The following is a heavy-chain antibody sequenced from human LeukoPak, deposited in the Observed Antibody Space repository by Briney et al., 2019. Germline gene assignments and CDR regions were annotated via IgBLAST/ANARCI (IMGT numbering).Heavy chain of an antibody. V-gene: IGHV1-69*13. CDR2: IIPIFGTA. J-gene: IGHJ6*03. D-gene: IGHD3-22*01. Sequence: SVKVSCKASGGTFSSYAISWVRQAPGQGLEWMGGIIPIFGTANYAQKFQGRVTITADESTSTAYMELSSLRSEDTAVYYCASLAGYYYYDSSGYNYYYYMDVWGKGTTVTISS. CDR1: GGTFSSYA. CDR3: ASLAGYYYYDSSGYNYYYYMDV.